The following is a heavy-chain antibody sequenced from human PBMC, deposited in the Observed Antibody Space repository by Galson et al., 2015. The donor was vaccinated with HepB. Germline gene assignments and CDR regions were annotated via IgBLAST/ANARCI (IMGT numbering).Heavy chain of an antibody. CDR1: GCTLTELS. CDR3: ATDLGGRYCSGGSCYRGY. CDR2: FDPEDGET. J-gene: IGHJ4*02. D-gene: IGHD2-15*01. V-gene: IGHV1-24*01. Sequence: SVKVSCKVSGCTLTELSMHWVRQAPGKGLEWMGGFDPEDGETIYAQKFQGRVTMTEDTSTDTAYMELSSLRSEDTAVYYCATDLGGRYCSGGSCYRGYWGQGTLVTVSS.